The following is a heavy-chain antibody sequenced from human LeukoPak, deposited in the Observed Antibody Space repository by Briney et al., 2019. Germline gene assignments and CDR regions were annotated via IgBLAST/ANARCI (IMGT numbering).Heavy chain of an antibody. D-gene: IGHD3-10*01. J-gene: IGHJ4*02. CDR3: AREDQPYGSGSYYPVDY. CDR1: GYTFTGYY. Sequence: GASVKVSCKASGYTFTGYYMHWVRQAPGQGLEWMGRINPNSGGTNYAQKFQGRVTMTRDTSISTAYMELSRLRSDDTAVYYCAREDQPYGSGSYYPVDYWGQGTLVTVSS. CDR2: INPNSGGT. V-gene: IGHV1-2*06.